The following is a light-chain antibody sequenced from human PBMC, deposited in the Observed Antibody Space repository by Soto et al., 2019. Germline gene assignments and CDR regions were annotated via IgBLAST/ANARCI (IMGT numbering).Light chain of an antibody. CDR1: QSVSSN. Sequence: EIVMTQSPATLSVSPGERATLSCRASQSVSSNLAWYQQKPGQAPRLLIYGASTRATGIPARFSGSGSGTEFPLTISSLQSEVFAVYYCKQYNNWPPWTFGQGPKVEIK. CDR3: KQYNNWPPWT. V-gene: IGKV3-15*01. J-gene: IGKJ1*01. CDR2: GAS.